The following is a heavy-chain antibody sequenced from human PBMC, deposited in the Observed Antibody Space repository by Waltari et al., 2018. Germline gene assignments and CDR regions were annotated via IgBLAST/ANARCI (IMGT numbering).Heavy chain of an antibody. D-gene: IGHD6-6*01. CDR2: IYYRGST. Sequence: HLQMQESGTGLVKPSATLSLTCTVSAASINTSRRYWGWVRQPPGKGLEWIGHIYYRGSTYYNPSLKSRLVISVDTSKNHFSLRLSSVTAADTAVYYCARRAGSSASRWFDPWGQGILVTVSS. J-gene: IGHJ5*02. CDR1: AASINTSRRY. CDR3: ARRAGSSASRWFDP. V-gene: IGHV4-39*02.